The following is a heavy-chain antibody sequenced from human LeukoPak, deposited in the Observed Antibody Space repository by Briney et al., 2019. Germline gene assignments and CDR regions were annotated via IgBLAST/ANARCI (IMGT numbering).Heavy chain of an antibody. CDR1: GYSFTRYW. V-gene: IGHV5-10-1*01. CDR3: ARTYSSGWAFFDY. CDR2: IDPSDSYT. D-gene: IGHD6-19*01. Sequence: GESLRISGKASGYSFTRYWISWVRQMPGKGLEWMGRIDPSDSYTNYSPSFQGHVTISADKSISTAYLQWRSLKASDTAIYYCARTYSSGWAFFDYWGQGNMVTVSS. J-gene: IGHJ4*02.